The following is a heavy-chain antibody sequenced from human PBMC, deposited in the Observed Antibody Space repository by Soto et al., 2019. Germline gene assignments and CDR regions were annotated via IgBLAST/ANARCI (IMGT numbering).Heavy chain of an antibody. J-gene: IGHJ6*02. CDR3: AKILGSGGPHCYELAF. D-gene: IGHD2-2*01. CDR2: IYYSGST. V-gene: IGHV4-39*01. CDR1: GGSISSSSYY. Sequence: SETLSLTCTVSGGSISSSSYYWGWIRQPPGKGLEWIGSIYYSGSTYYNPSLKSRVTISVDTSKNQFSLKLSSVTAADTAVYYCAKILGSGGPHCYELAFWTQRTT.